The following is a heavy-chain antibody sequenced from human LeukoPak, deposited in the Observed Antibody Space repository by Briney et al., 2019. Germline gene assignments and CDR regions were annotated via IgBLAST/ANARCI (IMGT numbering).Heavy chain of an antibody. V-gene: IGHV3-13*01. D-gene: IGHD3-16*01. CDR3: ARVPLGPQGYYYYGMDV. Sequence: GGSLRLSCAASGFTFSSYDMHWVRQATGKGLEWVSAIGTAGDTYYPGSVKGRFTISRENAKNSLYLQMNSLRAEDTAVYYCARVPLGPQGYYYYGMDVWGQGTTLTVSS. CDR1: GFTFSSYD. CDR2: IGTAGDT. J-gene: IGHJ6*02.